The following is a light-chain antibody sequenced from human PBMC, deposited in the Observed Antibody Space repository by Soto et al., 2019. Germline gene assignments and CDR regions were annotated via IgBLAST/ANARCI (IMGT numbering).Light chain of an antibody. CDR2: SAS. CDR3: HMYVRAPLT. V-gene: IGKV1-27*01. J-gene: IGKJ4*01. CDR1: QGIDNY. Sequence: DVQMTQSPLSLSASVGDRVTITCRASQGIDNYLAWYQQKPGEVPRLLIYSASTVLSGVPSRFSGSGSGTDFTLTISSLQPEDVANYYCHMYVRAPLTFGGGTRVEI.